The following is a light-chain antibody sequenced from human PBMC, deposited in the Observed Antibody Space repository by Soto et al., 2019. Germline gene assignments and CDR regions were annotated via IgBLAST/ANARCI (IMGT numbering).Light chain of an antibody. V-gene: IGLV2-23*01. J-gene: IGLJ2*01. Sequence: QSALTQPASVSGSPGQSITISCTGTSSDVGRFNLVSWYQQHPGKAPKLMIYEGTKRPSGLSNRFSGSKSGNTASLTISGLQAEDEDDYYCCSYAGNNIVIFGGGTKLTVL. CDR1: SSDVGRFNL. CDR3: CSYAGNNIVI. CDR2: EGT.